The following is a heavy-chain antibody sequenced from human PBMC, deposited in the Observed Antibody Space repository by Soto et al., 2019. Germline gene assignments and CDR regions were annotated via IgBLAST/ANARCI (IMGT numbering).Heavy chain of an antibody. D-gene: IGHD3-22*01. Sequence: EVQLVESGGGLVKPGGSLRLSCAASGFTFSNAWMSWVRQAPGKGLEWVGRIKSKTDGGTTDYAAPVKGRFTISRDDSKNTLYLQMNSLKTEDTAVYYCTTDPRRFSITSGYYPYWYFDLWGRGTLVTVSS. J-gene: IGHJ2*01. CDR1: GFTFSNAW. CDR3: TTDPRRFSITSGYYPYWYFDL. CDR2: IKSKTDGGTT. V-gene: IGHV3-15*07.